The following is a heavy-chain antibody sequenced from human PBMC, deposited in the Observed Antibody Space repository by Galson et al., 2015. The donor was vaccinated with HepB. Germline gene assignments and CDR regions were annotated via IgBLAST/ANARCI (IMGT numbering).Heavy chain of an antibody. CDR1: GDSVSANTAG. CDR2: TYYRSKWFK. J-gene: IGHJ6*02. Sequence: CAISGDSVSANTAGWNWIRQSPSRGLEWLGRTYYRSKWFKDYALSMKSRITISADTSRNQDSLQLNSVSPEDTAVYYCAYGVDVWGQGTTVTVSS. V-gene: IGHV6-1*01. CDR3: AYGVDV.